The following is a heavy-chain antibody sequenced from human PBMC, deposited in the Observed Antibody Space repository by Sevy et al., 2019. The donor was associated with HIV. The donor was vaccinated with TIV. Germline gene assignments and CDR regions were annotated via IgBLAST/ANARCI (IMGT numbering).Heavy chain of an antibody. Sequence: GGSLRLSCAASGFTFSSYSMNWVRQAPGKGLEWVSSISSSSSYIYYADSVKGRFTISRDNAKNSLYLQMNSLRAEDTAVYYCAGGPWEQWLVLYGMDVWGQGTTVTVSS. D-gene: IGHD6-19*01. CDR1: GFTFSSYS. CDR2: ISSSSSYI. V-gene: IGHV3-21*01. J-gene: IGHJ6*02. CDR3: AGGPWEQWLVLYGMDV.